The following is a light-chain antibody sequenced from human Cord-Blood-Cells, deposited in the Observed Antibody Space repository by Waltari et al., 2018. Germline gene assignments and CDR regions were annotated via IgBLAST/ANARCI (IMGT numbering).Light chain of an antibody. J-gene: IGKJ2*01. CDR2: LGS. CDR3: MQALQTHT. CDR1: QSLLHSNGYNY. V-gene: IGKV2-28*01. Sequence: DIVMTQSPLSLPVTPGEPASISCRSSQSLLHSNGYNYLDWYQQKPGQSPQLLIYLGSNRASGVPDRFSGRGSGTDFTLKISRVEAEDVGVYYCMQALQTHTFGQGTKLEIK.